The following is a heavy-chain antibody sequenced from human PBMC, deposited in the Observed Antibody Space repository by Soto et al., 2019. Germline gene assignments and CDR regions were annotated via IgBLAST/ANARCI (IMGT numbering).Heavy chain of an antibody. CDR3: ARESGSYFNWFDP. V-gene: IGHV4-31*03. D-gene: IGHD1-26*01. J-gene: IGHJ5*02. Sequence: SETLSLTCTVSGDSISRGGYYWSWIRQHPGKGLEWIGYIYYTGSTYYNPSLKSRVTISVDTSKNQFSLKLSSVTAADTAVYYCARESGSYFNWFDPWGQGTLVTVSS. CDR2: IYYTGST. CDR1: GDSISRGGYY.